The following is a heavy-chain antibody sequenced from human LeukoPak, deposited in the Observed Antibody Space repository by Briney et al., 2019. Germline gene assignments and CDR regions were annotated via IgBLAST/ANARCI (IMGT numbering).Heavy chain of an antibody. CDR2: INWNGGST. CDR1: GFTFDDYG. Sequence: GGSLRLSCAASGFTFDDYGMSWVRHAPGKGLEWVSGINWNGGSTGYADSVKGRFTISRDNAKNSLYLQMNSLRAEDTALYYCARYITMVRGVILYFDYWGQGTLVTVSS. J-gene: IGHJ4*02. V-gene: IGHV3-20*04. CDR3: ARYITMVRGVILYFDY. D-gene: IGHD3-10*01.